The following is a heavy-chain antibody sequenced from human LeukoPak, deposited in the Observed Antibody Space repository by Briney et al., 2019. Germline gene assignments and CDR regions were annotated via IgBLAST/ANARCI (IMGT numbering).Heavy chain of an antibody. V-gene: IGHV3-7*03. Sequence: GGSLRLSCAASGFTFRSYWMSWVRQAPGKGLEWVANINQDRSQKYYVDSVRGRFTISRDNAKSSLFLQMNSLRAEDTAVYYCARDRGCGSGSYYIRVFDYWGQGTLVTVSS. J-gene: IGHJ4*02. CDR3: ARDRGCGSGSYYIRVFDY. CDR1: GFTFRSYW. CDR2: INQDRSQK. D-gene: IGHD3-10*01.